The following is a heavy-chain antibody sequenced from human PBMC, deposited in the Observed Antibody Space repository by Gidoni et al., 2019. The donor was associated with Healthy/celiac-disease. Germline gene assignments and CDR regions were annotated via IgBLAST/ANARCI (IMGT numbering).Heavy chain of an antibody. J-gene: IGHJ6*03. Sequence: QLQLQESGPGLVKPSSTLSLTCTVSGGSISISSYYWGGIRQPPGKGLEWIGSIYYSGGTYYNPSLKSRVTISVDTSKNQFSLKLSSVTAADTAVYYCARLGTGYYYYYMDVWGKGTTVTVSS. CDR3: ARLGTGYYYYYMDV. CDR1: GGSISISSYY. D-gene: IGHD3-10*01. V-gene: IGHV4-39*01. CDR2: IYYSGGT.